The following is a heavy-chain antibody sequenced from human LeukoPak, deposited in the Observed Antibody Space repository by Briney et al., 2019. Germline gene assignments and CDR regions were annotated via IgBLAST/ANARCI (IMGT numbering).Heavy chain of an antibody. CDR2: IHSGST. J-gene: IGHJ4*02. V-gene: IGHV4-59*01. CDR3: VREGYDSSGYYLDS. D-gene: IGHD3-22*01. Sequence: PSETLSLTCTVSGGSISGYYWSWFRQPPGKGLEWFGWIHSGSTEDNPSLKSRVTMSIDTSKNQISLKLYSVTAADTAVYYCVREGYDSSGYYLDSWGQGTLVTVSS. CDR1: GGSISGYY.